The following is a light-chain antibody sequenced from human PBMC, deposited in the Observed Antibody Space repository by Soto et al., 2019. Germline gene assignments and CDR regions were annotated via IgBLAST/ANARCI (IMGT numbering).Light chain of an antibody. CDR2: KAS. V-gene: IGKV1-5*03. CDR3: QQYEIYPIT. Sequence: DIQMTQSPSTLSASVGDRVTITCRASQSINSWLAWYQQKPGKAPKLLIYKASSLEGGVPSRFSGSGSGTEFTLTISSLQPDDFAAYYCQQYEIYPITFGQGTRLEIK. CDR1: QSINSW. J-gene: IGKJ5*01.